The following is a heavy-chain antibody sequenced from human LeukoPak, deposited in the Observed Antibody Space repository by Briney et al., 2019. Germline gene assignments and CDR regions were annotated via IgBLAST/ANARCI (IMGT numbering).Heavy chain of an antibody. CDR1: GFTFSSYG. J-gene: IGHJ4*02. CDR2: ISSSSGFI. V-gene: IGHV3-21*01. D-gene: IGHD6-19*01. Sequence: GGSLRLSCAASGFTFSSYGMNWVRQAPGKGLEWVSSISSSSGFIFYADSVKGRFTISRDNAKNSLYLQMNSLRAEDTAVYYCARPGGSGWYSDYWGQGTLVTVSS. CDR3: ARPGGSGWYSDY.